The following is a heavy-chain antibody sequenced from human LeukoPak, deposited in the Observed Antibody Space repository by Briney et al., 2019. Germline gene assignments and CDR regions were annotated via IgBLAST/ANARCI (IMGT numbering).Heavy chain of an antibody. Sequence: GGSLRLSCAASGFTFSSYCMHWVRQAPGKGLEWVAGIWYDGSNKYYADSVKGRFTISRDNSKNTLYLQMNSLRAEETAVYYCARGLEGDVLETEYFDYWGQGTLVTVSS. D-gene: IGHD2-8*02. CDR3: ARGLEGDVLETEYFDY. J-gene: IGHJ4*02. V-gene: IGHV3-33*01. CDR1: GFTFSSYC. CDR2: IWYDGSNK.